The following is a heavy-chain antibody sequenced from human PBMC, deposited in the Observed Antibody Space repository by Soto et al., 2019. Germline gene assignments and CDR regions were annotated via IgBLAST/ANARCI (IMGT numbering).Heavy chain of an antibody. Sequence: ASVKVSCKASGYTFTSYDINWVRQATGQGLEWMGWMNPNSGNTGYAQKFQGRVTMTRNTSISTAYMELSSLRSEDTAVYYCARGGSYYVVHDYYGMDVWGQGTTVTVSS. D-gene: IGHD1-26*01. CDR1: GYTFTSYD. CDR2: MNPNSGNT. V-gene: IGHV1-8*01. J-gene: IGHJ6*02. CDR3: ARGGSYYVVHDYYGMDV.